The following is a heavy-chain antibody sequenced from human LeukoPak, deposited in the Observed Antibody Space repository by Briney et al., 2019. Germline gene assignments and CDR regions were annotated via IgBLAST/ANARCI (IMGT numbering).Heavy chain of an antibody. D-gene: IGHD1-26*01. CDR1: GYTFTGYY. CDR2: INPNSGGT. J-gene: IGHJ4*02. V-gene: IGHV1-2*02. Sequence: ASVKVSCKTSGYTFTGYYMHWVRQAPGQGLEWMGWINPNSGGTNYAQNFQGRVTMTTDTSTSTAYMELRSLRSDDTAVYYCARDLSYSGSYYDIWGQGTLVTVSS. CDR3: ARDLSYSGSYYDI.